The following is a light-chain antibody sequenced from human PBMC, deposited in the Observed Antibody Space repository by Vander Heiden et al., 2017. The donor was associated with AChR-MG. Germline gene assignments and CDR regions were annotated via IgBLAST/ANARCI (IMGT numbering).Light chain of an antibody. CDR2: DVS. J-gene: IGLJ2*01. CDR1: SSGVGGYNY. V-gene: IGLV2-14*03. CDR3: SSYTSSSTRV. Sequence: QSALTQPASVSGSPGQSITISCTGTSSGVGGYNYVSLYQQNPGKAPKLMIYDVSNRPSGVSTRFSGSKSGNTASLTISGLQAEDEADYYCSSYTSSSTRVFGGGTKLTVL.